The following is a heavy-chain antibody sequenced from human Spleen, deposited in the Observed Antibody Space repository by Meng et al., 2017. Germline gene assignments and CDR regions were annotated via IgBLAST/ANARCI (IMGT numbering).Heavy chain of an antibody. CDR1: GGSFSDYY. CDR2: INHSGST. J-gene: IGHJ5*01. CDR3: ARVVEVGPTSGLFDS. Sequence: GSLRLSCVVSGGSFSDYYWSWIRQPPGKGLEWIGEINHSGSTNYNPSLESRATISVDTSQNNLSLKLSSVTPEDTAVYYCARVVEVGPTSGLFDSWGQGALVTVSS. D-gene: IGHD1-26*01. V-gene: IGHV4-34*01.